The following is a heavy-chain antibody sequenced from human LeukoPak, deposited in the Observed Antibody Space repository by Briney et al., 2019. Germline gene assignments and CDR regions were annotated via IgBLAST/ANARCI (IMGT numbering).Heavy chain of an antibody. V-gene: IGHV3-21*04. CDR2: ISAISSYI. Sequence: GGSLRLSCAASGFTFSSYSMNWVRQAPGKGLEWVSSISAISSYIYYADSVKGRFTISRDNAKNSLYLQMNSLRAEDTAVYYCARDRYDYVWGSYRDYWGQGTLVTVSS. CDR3: ARDRYDYVWGSYRDY. D-gene: IGHD3-16*02. CDR1: GFTFSSYS. J-gene: IGHJ4*02.